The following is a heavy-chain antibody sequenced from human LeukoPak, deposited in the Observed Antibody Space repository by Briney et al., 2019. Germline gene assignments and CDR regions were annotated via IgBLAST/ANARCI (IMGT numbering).Heavy chain of an antibody. CDR1: GYTFTGYC. D-gene: IGHD2/OR15-2a*01. Sequence: ASVKVSCKASGYTFTGYCMHWVRQAPGQGLEWMGWINPNSGGTNYAQKFQGRVTMTRDTSISTAYMELSRLRSDDTAVYYCARALSAVRYYGMDVWGQGTTVTVSS. J-gene: IGHJ6*02. CDR3: ARALSAVRYYGMDV. V-gene: IGHV1-2*02. CDR2: INPNSGGT.